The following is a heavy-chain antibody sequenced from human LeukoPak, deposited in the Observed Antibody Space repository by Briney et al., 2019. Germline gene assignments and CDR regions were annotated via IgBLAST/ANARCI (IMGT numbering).Heavy chain of an antibody. CDR3: ARGGGGDFWSGYYSYSDY. CDR1: GGSISSSSYY. Sequence: SETLSLTCTVSGGSISSSSYYWGWIRQPPGKGLEWIGSIYYSGSTNYNPSLKSRVTISVDTSKNQFSLKLSSVTAADTAVYYCARGGGGDFWSGYYSYSDYWGQGTLVTVSS. D-gene: IGHD3-3*01. CDR2: IYYSGST. V-gene: IGHV4-39*07. J-gene: IGHJ4*02.